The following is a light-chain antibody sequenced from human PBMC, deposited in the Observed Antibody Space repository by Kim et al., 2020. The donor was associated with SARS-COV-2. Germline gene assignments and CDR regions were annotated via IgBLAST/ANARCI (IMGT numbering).Light chain of an antibody. CDR2: RNN. J-gene: IGLJ3*02. V-gene: IGLV10-54*01. CDR1: RNNVGNQG. CDR3: SAWDSSLSAWV. Sequence: QTSTLTCTGNRNNVGNQGAAWLQQHQGHPPKLLSYRNNNRPSGISERLSASRSGNTASLTITGLQPEDEADYYCSAWDSSLSAWVFGGGTQLTVL.